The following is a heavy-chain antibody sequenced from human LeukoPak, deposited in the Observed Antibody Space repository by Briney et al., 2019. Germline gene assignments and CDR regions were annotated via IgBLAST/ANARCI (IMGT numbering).Heavy chain of an antibody. Sequence: SETLSLTCTVSGGSISSYYWSWIRQPPGKGLEWIGYIYYSGSTNYNPSLKSRVTISVDTSKNQFSLKLSSVTAADTAVYYCARGGWGPFDDWGQGTLVTVSS. J-gene: IGHJ4*02. CDR1: GGSISSYY. CDR2: IYYSGST. CDR3: ARGGWGPFDD. D-gene: IGHD6-19*01. V-gene: IGHV4-59*01.